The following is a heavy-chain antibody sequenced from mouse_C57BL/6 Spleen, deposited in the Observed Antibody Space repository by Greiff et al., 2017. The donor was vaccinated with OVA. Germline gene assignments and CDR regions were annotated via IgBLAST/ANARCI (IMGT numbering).Heavy chain of an antibody. Sequence: EVQLQESGPGLVKPSQSLSLTCSVTGYSITSGYYWNWIRQFPGNKLEWMGYISYDGSNNYNPSLKNRISINRDTSKNQFFLKLNSVTTEDTATYYCARENYGSSTRAMDYWGQGTSVTVSS. CDR1: GYSITSGYY. V-gene: IGHV3-6*01. CDR3: ARENYGSSTRAMDY. J-gene: IGHJ4*01. CDR2: ISYDGSN. D-gene: IGHD1-1*01.